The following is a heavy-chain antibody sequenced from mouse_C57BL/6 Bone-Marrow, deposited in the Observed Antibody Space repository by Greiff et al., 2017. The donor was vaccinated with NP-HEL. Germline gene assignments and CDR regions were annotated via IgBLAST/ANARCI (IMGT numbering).Heavy chain of an antibody. CDR1: GYTFTSYG. Sequence: VKVVESGAELARPGASVKLSCKASGYTFTSYGISWVKQRTGQGLEWIGEIYPRSGNTYYNEKFKGKATLTADKSSSTAYMELRSLTSEDSAVYFCARDSSGRDYWGQGTTLTVSS. V-gene: IGHV1-81*01. D-gene: IGHD3-2*02. CDR2: IYPRSGNT. CDR3: ARDSSGRDY. J-gene: IGHJ2*01.